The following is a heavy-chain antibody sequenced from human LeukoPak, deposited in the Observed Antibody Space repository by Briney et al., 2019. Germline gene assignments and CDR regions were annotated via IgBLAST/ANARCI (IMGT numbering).Heavy chain of an antibody. CDR1: GGSFSGYY. Sequence: SETLSLTCAVYGGSFSGYYWSWIRQPPGKGLEWIGEINHSGSTNYNPSLKSRVTISVDTSKNQFSLKLSSVTAVDTAVYYCARQVSESWFDPWGQGTLVTVSS. CDR2: INHSGST. CDR3: ARQVSESWFDP. J-gene: IGHJ5*02. D-gene: IGHD1-14*01. V-gene: IGHV4-34*01.